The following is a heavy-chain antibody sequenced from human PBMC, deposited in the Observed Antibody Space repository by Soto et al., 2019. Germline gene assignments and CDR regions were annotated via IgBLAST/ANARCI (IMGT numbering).Heavy chain of an antibody. CDR1: GFTFSSYS. D-gene: IGHD3-3*01. J-gene: IGHJ4*02. Sequence: PGGSLRLSCAASGFTFSSYSMNWVRQAPGKGLEWVSYISSSSSTIYYADSVKGRFTISRDNAKNSLYLQMNSSVTAADTFVFYCARGAYYDFWSGYNYFDYWGQGTLVTVSS. CDR2: ISSSSSTI. V-gene: IGHV3-48*01. CDR3: ARGAYYDFWSGYNYFDY.